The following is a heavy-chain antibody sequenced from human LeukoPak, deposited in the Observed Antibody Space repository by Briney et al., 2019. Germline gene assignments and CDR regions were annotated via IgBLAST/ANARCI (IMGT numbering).Heavy chain of an antibody. Sequence: SETLSLTCTVSGGSISGYYWSWIRQPPGKGLEWIGYIYYSGSTNYNPSLESRVTISVGTSKNQFSLKLRSVTAADTAVYYCARGGGYASPIGYWGQGALVTVSS. CDR2: IYYSGST. CDR3: ARGGGYASPIGY. CDR1: GGSISGYY. V-gene: IGHV4-59*08. J-gene: IGHJ4*02. D-gene: IGHD5-12*01.